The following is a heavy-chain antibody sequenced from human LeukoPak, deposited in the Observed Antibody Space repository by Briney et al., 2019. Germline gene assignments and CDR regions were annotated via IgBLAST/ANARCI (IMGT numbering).Heavy chain of an antibody. V-gene: IGHV4-59*08. D-gene: IGHD3/OR15-3a*01. J-gene: IGHJ4*02. Sequence: PSETLSLTCTVSGGSISSYYWSWIRQPPGKGLEWIGETYRSGSTNYNPSLKSRVTISLDTSKNQFSLKLSSVTAADTAVYYCARQTGSGLFILPGGQGTLVTVSS. CDR2: TYRSGST. CDR1: GGSISSYY. CDR3: ARQTGSGLFILP.